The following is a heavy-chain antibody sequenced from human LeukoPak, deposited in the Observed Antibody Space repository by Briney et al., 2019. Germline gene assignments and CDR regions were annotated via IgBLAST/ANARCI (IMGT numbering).Heavy chain of an antibody. CDR1: GFTFSNYA. CDR3: AKWGDYDVLTGYYVSDY. CDR2: ITGGGRGI. D-gene: IGHD3-9*01. J-gene: IGHJ4*02. V-gene: IGHV3-23*01. Sequence: YPGGSLRLSCAASGFTFSNYAMSWVRQAPGKGLEWVSAITGGGRGIYYADSMKSRFTISRDNSKNTLYLQINGLRAEDTAVYYCAKWGDYDVLTGYYVSDYWGQGTLVTVSS.